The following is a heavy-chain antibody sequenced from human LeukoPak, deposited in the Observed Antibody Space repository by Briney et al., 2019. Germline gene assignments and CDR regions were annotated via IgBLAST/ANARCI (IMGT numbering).Heavy chain of an antibody. J-gene: IGHJ4*02. CDR1: GGSIDSNS. V-gene: IGHV4-59*01. Sequence: KSSETLSLTCTVSGGSIDSNSWTWIRQPPGKGLEWIGYIYYSGTTNYNPSLKSRVTISVDTSKNQFSLKLSSVTAADTAVYYCARDVYCGGDCSYFDYWGQGTLVTVSS. D-gene: IGHD2-21*02. CDR3: ARDVYCGGDCSYFDY. CDR2: IYYSGTT.